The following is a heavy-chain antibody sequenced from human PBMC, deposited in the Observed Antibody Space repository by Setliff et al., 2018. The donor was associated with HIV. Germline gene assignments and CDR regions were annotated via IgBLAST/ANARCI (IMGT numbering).Heavy chain of an antibody. Sequence: ASVKVSCKASGYTFTSYIHWVRQAPGQGLECMGMINPSGGGTSYAQKFLGRVTITADESTSTAYMELSSLRSEDTAVYYCARDPMTTVTTSYYYYYMDVWGKGTTVTVS. CDR1: GYTFTSY. D-gene: IGHD4-17*01. CDR3: ARDPMTTVTTSYYYYYMDV. J-gene: IGHJ6*03. V-gene: IGHV1-46*01. CDR2: INPSGGGT.